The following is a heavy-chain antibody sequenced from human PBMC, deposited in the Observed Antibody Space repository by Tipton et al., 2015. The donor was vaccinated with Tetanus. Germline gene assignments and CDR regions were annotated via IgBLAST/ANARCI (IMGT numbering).Heavy chain of an antibody. CDR3: VSGSALDY. V-gene: IGHV3-21*01. D-gene: IGHD6-25*01. J-gene: IGHJ4*02. CDR2: ISSTSRYI. Sequence: NWIRQAPGRGLEWVSSISSTSRYIYYADSVKGRFTISRDNAKSSLFLQMNSLRDDDTAVYYCVSGSALDYWGQGTLITVSS.